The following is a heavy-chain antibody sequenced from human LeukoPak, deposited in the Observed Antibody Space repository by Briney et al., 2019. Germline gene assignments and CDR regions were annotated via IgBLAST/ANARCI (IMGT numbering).Heavy chain of an antibody. V-gene: IGHV3-53*01. CDR3: ASTHLGYCSSVSCQNDY. CDR2: IYSGGST. J-gene: IGHJ4*02. CDR1: GFIVSSNY. D-gene: IGHD2-15*01. Sequence: GGSLRLSCAVSGFIVSSNYMSWVRQAPGKGLEWVSVIYSGGSTYYADSVKGRFTISRDNSKNTLYLQMNSLRAEDTAVYYCASTHLGYCSSVSCQNDYWGQGTLATVSS.